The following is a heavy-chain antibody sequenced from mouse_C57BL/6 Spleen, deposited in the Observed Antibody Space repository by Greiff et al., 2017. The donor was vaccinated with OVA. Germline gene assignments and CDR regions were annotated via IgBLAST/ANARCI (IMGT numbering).Heavy chain of an antibody. D-gene: IGHD1-1*01. V-gene: IGHV7-1*01. CDR3: ARDGDYYGSSYVWYFDV. Sequence: EVKVVESGGGLVQSGRSLRLSCATSGFTFSDFYMEWVRQAPGKGLEWIAASRNKANDYTTEYSASVKGRFIVSRDTSQSILYLQMNALRAEDTAIYYCARDGDYYGSSYVWYFDVWGTGTTVTVSS. CDR1: GFTFSDFY. J-gene: IGHJ1*03. CDR2: SRNKANDYTT.